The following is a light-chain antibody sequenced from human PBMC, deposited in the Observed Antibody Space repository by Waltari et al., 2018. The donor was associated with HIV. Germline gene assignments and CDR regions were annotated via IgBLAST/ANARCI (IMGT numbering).Light chain of an antibody. V-gene: IGLV1-44*01. Sequence: QSVLTQPPSASGALGQRVSIFCSGSSSNIGGNAVNWYQQLPGTAPKLLMSDKYIRRSAVLDRFSAAKSGTSASPAISGLQSEDEADYYCGSWDDSLNGHVVFGGGTKLTVL. CDR2: DKY. CDR1: SSNIGGNA. J-gene: IGLJ2*01. CDR3: GSWDDSLNGHVV.